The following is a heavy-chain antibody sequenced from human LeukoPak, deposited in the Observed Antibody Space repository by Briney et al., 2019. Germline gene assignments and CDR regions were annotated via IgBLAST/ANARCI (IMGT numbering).Heavy chain of an antibody. CDR1: GGSISSSSYY. J-gene: IGHJ6*03. CDR3: ASYSGSSSPYYYYYYMDV. CDR2: IYYSGST. Sequence: SETLSLTCTVSGGSISSSSYYWGWIRQPPGKGLEWIGSIYYSGSTYYNPSLKSRVTISVDTSKNQFSLKLSSVTAADTAVYYCASYSGSSSPYYYYYYMDVWGKGTTVTVSS. V-gene: IGHV4-39*01. D-gene: IGHD1-26*01.